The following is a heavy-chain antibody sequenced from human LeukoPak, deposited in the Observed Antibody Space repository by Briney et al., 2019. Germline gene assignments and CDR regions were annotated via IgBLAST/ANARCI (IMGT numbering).Heavy chain of an antibody. CDR1: GFTFSSYS. CDR3: ATIMRDYYDSSGKLFDY. CDR2: ISSSSSTI. V-gene: IGHV3-48*04. J-gene: IGHJ4*02. D-gene: IGHD3-22*01. Sequence: GGSLRLSCAASGFTFSSYSMNWVRQAPGKGLEWVSYISSSSSTIYYADSVKGRFTISRDNAKNSLYLQMNSLRAEDTAVYYCATIMRDYYDSSGKLFDYWGQGTLVTVSS.